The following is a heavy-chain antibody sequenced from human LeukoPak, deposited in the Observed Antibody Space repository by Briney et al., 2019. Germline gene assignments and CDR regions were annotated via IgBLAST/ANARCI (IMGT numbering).Heavy chain of an antibody. J-gene: IGHJ4*02. D-gene: IGHD4-17*01. CDR2: ISGSGGST. CDR3: ARDYADYVGYFFFDY. V-gene: IGHV3-23*01. Sequence: GGSLRLSCAASGFTSSSYAMSWVRQAPGKGLEWVSAISGSGGSTYYADSVKGRFTISRDNSQNTLYLQMNSLRAEDTAVYYCARDYADYVGYFFFDYWGQGTLVTVSS. CDR1: GFTSSSYA.